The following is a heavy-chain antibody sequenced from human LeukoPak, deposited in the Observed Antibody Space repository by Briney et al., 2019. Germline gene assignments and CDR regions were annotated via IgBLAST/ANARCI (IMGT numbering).Heavy chain of an antibody. Sequence: PGRSLTLSCPASRFTFSACGMHWVRQAPGKGLDWVGAISIDGSHKYYVDSLKGRFTISRDNSKNTLYRQMDSVGAEDTAGYYCAKGTVVDRQYFEHWGQGTLVTVSS. J-gene: IGHJ4*02. D-gene: IGHD2-2*01. CDR2: ISIDGSHK. V-gene: IGHV3-30*18. CDR3: AKGTVVDRQYFEH. CDR1: RFTFSACG.